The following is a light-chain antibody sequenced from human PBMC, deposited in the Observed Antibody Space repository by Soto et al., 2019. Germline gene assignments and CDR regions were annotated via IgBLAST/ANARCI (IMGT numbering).Light chain of an antibody. CDR1: SSDVGGCNY. V-gene: IGLV2-14*03. CDR2: DVS. CDR3: HSYPSSRSSV. J-gene: IGLJ1*01. Sequence: QSALTQPASVSGSPVQSIAISCTGTSSDVGGCNYVSWYQHHPGKAPKLMIYDVSNRPSGVSNRFSGSKSGNTASLIISGLHADDESDYCCHSYPSSRSSVFGT.